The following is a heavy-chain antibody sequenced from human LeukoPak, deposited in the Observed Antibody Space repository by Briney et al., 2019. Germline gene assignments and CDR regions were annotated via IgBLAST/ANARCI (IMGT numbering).Heavy chain of an antibody. CDR3: ARLCSGGSCYFSAEYFQH. V-gene: IGHV4-39*01. CDR1: GGSISSSSYY. Sequence: SETLSLTCTVSGGSISSSSYYWGWIRQPAGKGLEWIGSIYYSGSTYYNPSLKSRVTISVDTSKNQFSLKLSSVTAADTAVYYCARLCSGGSCYFSAEYFQHWGQGTLVTVSS. D-gene: IGHD2-15*01. CDR2: IYYSGST. J-gene: IGHJ1*01.